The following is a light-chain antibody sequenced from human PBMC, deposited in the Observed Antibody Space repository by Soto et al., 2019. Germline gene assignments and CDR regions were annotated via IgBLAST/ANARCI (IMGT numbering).Light chain of an antibody. CDR2: STN. V-gene: IGLV7-43*01. CDR1: TGAVTSGYY. J-gene: IGLJ3*02. CDR3: RVFKGGAGV. Sequence: QAVVTQEPSLTVSPGGTVTLTCASSTGAVTSGYYPNWFQQKPGQAPRPLIYSTNIRHSWTPARFSGSLLGGKAALTLSGVQPEDEAKYYCRVFKGGAGVFGGGPSSPS.